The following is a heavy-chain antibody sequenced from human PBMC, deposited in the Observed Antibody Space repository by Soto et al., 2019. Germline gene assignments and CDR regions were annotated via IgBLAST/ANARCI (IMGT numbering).Heavy chain of an antibody. CDR2: ISSSSTYI. CDR3: ARGGREITRHCDY. Sequence: EVQLVESGGDLVKPGGSLRLSCADSGFTFSSYSMNWVRQAPGKGLEWVSSISSSSTYIYYADSVKGRFTISRDNAKNALYLQRNSLSAEDTAVYYCARGGREITRHCDYWGRGTLVTVSS. J-gene: IGHJ4*02. V-gene: IGHV3-21*01. CDR1: GFTFSSYS. D-gene: IGHD3-10*01.